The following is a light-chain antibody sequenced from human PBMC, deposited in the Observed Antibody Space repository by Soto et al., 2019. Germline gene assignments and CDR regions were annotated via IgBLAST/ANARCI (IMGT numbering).Light chain of an antibody. Sequence: EIVLTQSPATLSLSPGARATLSCRASQSVSSYLAWYQQKPGQAPRLLIYDASNRATGIPARFSGSGSGTDFTVTISSLEPEDFAVYYCQQRSNWPRNTFGQGTKLEIK. CDR1: QSVSSY. V-gene: IGKV3-11*01. CDR3: QQRSNWPRNT. CDR2: DAS. J-gene: IGKJ2*01.